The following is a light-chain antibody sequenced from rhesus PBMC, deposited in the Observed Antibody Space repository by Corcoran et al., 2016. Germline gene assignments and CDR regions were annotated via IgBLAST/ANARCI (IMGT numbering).Light chain of an antibody. CDR3: QQHNSYPFT. V-gene: IGKV1-25*01. J-gene: IGKJ3*01. CDR1: QGISSS. Sequence: DIQMTQSPSSLSASVGDRVTITCRASQGISSSLAWYQQKPWKAPKLLIYAESTLQSGGPSRFSGSGSGTDFTLTISSLQPEDFATYYCQQHNSYPFTFGPGTKLDIK. CDR2: AES.